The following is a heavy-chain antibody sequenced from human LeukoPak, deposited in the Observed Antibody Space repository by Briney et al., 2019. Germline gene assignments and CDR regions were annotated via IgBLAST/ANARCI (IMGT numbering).Heavy chain of an antibody. CDR3: SRSGGGYDYVDY. D-gene: IGHD5-12*01. Sequence: GGSLRLSCTASGFTFGDYAMNWIRQAPGKGLEWVGFIRSKAYGRTPEYAASVKARFSISRDDSKSIAYLQMNSLKTEDTAVYYCSRSGGGYDYVDYWGQGTLVTVS. V-gene: IGHV3-49*03. J-gene: IGHJ4*02. CDR1: GFTFGDYA. CDR2: IRSKAYGRTP.